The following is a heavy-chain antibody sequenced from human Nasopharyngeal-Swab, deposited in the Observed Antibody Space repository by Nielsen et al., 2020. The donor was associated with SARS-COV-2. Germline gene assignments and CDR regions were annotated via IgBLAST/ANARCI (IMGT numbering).Heavy chain of an antibody. CDR2: IYPGDSDT. CDR3: ARLPEGATTFFDY. V-gene: IGHV5-51*01. CDR1: GYSLTSYW. J-gene: IGHJ4*02. D-gene: IGHD1-26*01. Sequence: GGSLRLSCKGSGYSLTSYWIGWVRQMPGKGLEWMGIIYPGDSDTRYSPSFQGQVTISADKSISTAYPQWSSLKASDTAMYYCARLPEGATTFFDYWGQGTLVTVSS.